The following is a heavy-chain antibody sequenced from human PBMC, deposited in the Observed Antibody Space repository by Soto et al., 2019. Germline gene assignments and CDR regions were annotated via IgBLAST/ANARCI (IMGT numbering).Heavy chain of an antibody. CDR3: AITLAARLHYYFFDY. Sequence: SVKVSCKASGGTFNTYGISWVRQAPGQGLEWMGGIVPFFGLSNNAQKFQGRVTISAGESTNTAYMELSSLRSDDTAVYYCAITLAARLHYYFFDYWGQGTLVTVSS. V-gene: IGHV1-69*13. CDR2: IVPFFGLS. J-gene: IGHJ4*02. D-gene: IGHD6-6*01. CDR1: GGTFNTYG.